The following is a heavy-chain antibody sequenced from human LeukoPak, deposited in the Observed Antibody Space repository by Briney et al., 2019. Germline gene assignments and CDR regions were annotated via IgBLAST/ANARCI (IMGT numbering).Heavy chain of an antibody. Sequence: SLRLSFAASGFTFSSYGMHWVRQAPGQGPEWGGVIWYYGSNKYYADSVKGRFTISRDNSKNTLYLQMNSLRAEDTAVYYCAKDGGGYCSGGSCWFDYWGQGTLVTVSS. J-gene: IGHJ4*02. CDR3: AKDGGGYCSGGSCWFDY. CDR2: IWYYGSNK. V-gene: IGHV3-33*06. D-gene: IGHD2-15*01. CDR1: GFTFSSYG.